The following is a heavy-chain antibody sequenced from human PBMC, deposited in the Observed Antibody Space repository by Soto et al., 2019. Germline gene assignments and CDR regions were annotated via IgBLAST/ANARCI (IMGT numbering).Heavy chain of an antibody. CDR1: GGSISSGGYY. CDR3: ARDRGYSNWFDP. CDR2: IYYSGST. J-gene: IGHJ5*02. D-gene: IGHD2-2*03. Sequence: SETLSLTCTVSGGSISSGGYYWSWLRQPPGKGLEWIGYIYYSGSTNYNPSLRSRLTISADTSKNQFSLKLSSVTAADTAVYYCARDRGYSNWFDPWGQGTLVTVSS. V-gene: IGHV4-61*08.